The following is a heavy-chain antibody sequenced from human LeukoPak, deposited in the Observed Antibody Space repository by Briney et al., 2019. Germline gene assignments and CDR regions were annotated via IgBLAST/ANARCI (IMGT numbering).Heavy chain of an antibody. J-gene: IGHJ4*02. D-gene: IGHD5-12*01. Sequence: HPGGSLRLSCAASGFTVSSNYMSWVRQAPGKGLEWVSVIYSGGSTYYADSVKGRFTISRDNSKNTLYLQMGSLRAEDMAVYYCARGRSSGYDASFDYWGQGTLVTVSS. V-gene: IGHV3-66*01. CDR2: IYSGGST. CDR3: ARGRSSGYDASFDY. CDR1: GFTVSSNY.